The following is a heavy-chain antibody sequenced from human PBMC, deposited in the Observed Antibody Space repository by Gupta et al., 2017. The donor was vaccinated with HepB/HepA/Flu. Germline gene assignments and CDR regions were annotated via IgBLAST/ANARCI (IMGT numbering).Heavy chain of an antibody. CDR2: ISTDEITT. CDR3: ARGLSGRGSPADY. V-gene: IGHV3-74*01. Sequence: EVQVVESGGGLVQPGGSLRLSCAASGFTFRFYWMHWVRQVPGKGLVWVSRISTDEITTDYADSVKGRFTISRDNAKNTLYLQMNSLRAEDTAVYYCARGLSGRGSPADYWGQGTLVTVSS. J-gene: IGHJ4*02. CDR1: GFTFRFYW. D-gene: IGHD2-15*01.